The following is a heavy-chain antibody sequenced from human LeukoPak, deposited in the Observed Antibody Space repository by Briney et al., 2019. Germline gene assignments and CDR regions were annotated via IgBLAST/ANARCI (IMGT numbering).Heavy chain of an antibody. J-gene: IGHJ4*02. CDR3: AKGLLDPNLVLDY. Sequence: GGSLRLSCAASGFTFSNYAMTWVRQAPGKGLEWVSSFTATGGRTYYADSVKGRFTISRDNSKNTLYLQLNSLRAEDTAVYFCAKGLLDPNLVLDYWGQGTLVTVSS. D-gene: IGHD2-8*02. CDR1: GFTFSNYA. V-gene: IGHV3-23*01. CDR2: FTATGGRT.